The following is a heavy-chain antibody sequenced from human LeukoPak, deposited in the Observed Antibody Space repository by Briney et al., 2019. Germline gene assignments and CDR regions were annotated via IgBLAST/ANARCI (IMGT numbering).Heavy chain of an antibody. J-gene: IGHJ6*02. CDR3: ARGRLWFGDPFYYYYGMDV. Sequence: GGSLRLSCAASGFTFSDYYMSWIRQAPGKGLEWVSYISSSSSYIYYADSVKGRFTISRDNAKNSLYLQMNSLRAEDTAVYYCARGRLWFGDPFYYYYGMDVWGQGTTVTVSS. CDR1: GFTFSDYY. CDR2: ISSSSSYI. D-gene: IGHD3-10*01. V-gene: IGHV3-11*06.